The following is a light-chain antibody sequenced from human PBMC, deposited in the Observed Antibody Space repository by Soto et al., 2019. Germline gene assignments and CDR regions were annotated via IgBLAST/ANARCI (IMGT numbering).Light chain of an antibody. J-gene: IGKJ4*01. Sequence: EIVMTQSPATLSVSPGXRATXSCXASQSLSXNLAWYQQKPGQAPRLLIYDTSTRATAIPARFSGSGSGTEFTLTISSLQSEDFAVYYCLEYKKWPLTFGGGTKVEIK. CDR2: DTS. CDR1: QSLSXN. V-gene: IGKV3-15*01. CDR3: LEYKKWPLT.